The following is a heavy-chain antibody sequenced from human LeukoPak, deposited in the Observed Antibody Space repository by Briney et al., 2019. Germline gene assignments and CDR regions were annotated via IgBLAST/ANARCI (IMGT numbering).Heavy chain of an antibody. CDR3: ARDSIKAAAHSGWFDP. CDR2: IYYSGST. Sequence: SETLSLTCTVSGGSISSSSYYWGWIRQPPGKGLEWIGSIYYSGSTYYNPSLKSRVTISVDTSKNQFSLKLSSVTAADTAVYYCARDSIKAAAHSGWFDPWGQGTLVTVSS. J-gene: IGHJ5*02. CDR1: GGSISSSSYY. D-gene: IGHD2-2*01. V-gene: IGHV4-39*07.